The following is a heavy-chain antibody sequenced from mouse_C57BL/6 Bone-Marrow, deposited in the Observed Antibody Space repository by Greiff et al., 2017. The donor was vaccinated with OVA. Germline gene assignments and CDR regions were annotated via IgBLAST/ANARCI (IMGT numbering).Heavy chain of an antibody. V-gene: IGHV5-9-1*02. D-gene: IGHD2-10*01. J-gene: IGHJ4*01. Sequence: EVQLVESGAGLVKPGGSLKLSCAASGFTFSSYAMSWVRQTPEKRLEWVAYISSGGDYIYYAATVKGRFTIYRDTARNTLYLQMSSLTSEDTAMYSITSGALACSYSYYAMDYWGQGTSVTVSS. CDR2: ISSGGDYI. CDR3: TSGALACSYSYYAMDY. CDR1: GFTFSSYA.